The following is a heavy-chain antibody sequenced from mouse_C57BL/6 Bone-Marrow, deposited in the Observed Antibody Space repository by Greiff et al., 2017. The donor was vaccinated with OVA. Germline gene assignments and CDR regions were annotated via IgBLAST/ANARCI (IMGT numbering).Heavy chain of an antibody. CDR2: IDPENGDT. Sequence: EVQLVESGAELVRPGASVKLSCTASGFNIKDDYMHWVKQRPEQGLEWIGWIDPENGDTEYASKFQGKATITADTSSNTAYLQLSSLTSEDTAVYYCTTRLTGFDYWGQGTTLTVSS. CDR1: GFNIKDDY. J-gene: IGHJ2*01. D-gene: IGHD4-1*01. V-gene: IGHV14-4*01. CDR3: TTRLTGFDY.